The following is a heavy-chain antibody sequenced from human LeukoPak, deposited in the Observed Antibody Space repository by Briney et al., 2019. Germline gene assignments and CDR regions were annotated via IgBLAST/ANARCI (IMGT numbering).Heavy chain of an antibody. CDR2: IYSGGST. D-gene: IGHD2-15*01. CDR3: ARVASGYCSGGSCEDGMDV. J-gene: IGHJ6*02. CDR1: GFTVSSNY. Sequence: GGSLRLSCAASGFTVSSNYMSWVRQAPGKGLEWVSVIYSGGSTYYADSVKGRFTISRDNSKNTLYLQMNSLRAEDTAVYYCARVASGYCSGGSCEDGMDVWGQGTTVTVSS. V-gene: IGHV3-53*01.